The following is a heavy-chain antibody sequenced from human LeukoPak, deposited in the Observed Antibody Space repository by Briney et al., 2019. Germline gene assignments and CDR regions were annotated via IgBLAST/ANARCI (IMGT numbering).Heavy chain of an antibody. J-gene: IGHJ4*02. D-gene: IGHD3-22*01. CDR1: GYTLTELS. Sequence: ASVKVSCKVSGYTLTELSMHWVRQAPGKGLEWMGGFDPEDGETIYAQKFQGRVTMTEDTSTDTAYMELSSLRSEDTAVYYCATVGAHYDSSGYYSRVFDYWGQGTLVTVSS. V-gene: IGHV1-24*01. CDR3: ATVGAHYDSSGYYSRVFDY. CDR2: FDPEDGET.